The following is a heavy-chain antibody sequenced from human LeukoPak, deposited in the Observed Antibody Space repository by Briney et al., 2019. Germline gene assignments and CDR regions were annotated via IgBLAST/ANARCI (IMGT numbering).Heavy chain of an antibody. Sequence: SETLSLTCSVSGGSLSRHFWSWIRQPPGKGLEWIAFIHYSGRTKYNPSLQSRVTISIDTSENNFSLRLTYVTAADTAVYYCARLLDNDSSGDPDTFDMWGQGTVVSVSS. D-gene: IGHD3-22*01. CDR1: GGSLSRHF. J-gene: IGHJ3*02. CDR2: IHYSGRT. V-gene: IGHV4-59*11. CDR3: ARLLDNDSSGDPDTFDM.